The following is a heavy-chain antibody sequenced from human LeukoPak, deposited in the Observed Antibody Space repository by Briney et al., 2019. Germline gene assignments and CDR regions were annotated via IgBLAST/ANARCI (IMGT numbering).Heavy chain of an antibody. J-gene: IGHJ3*02. CDR1: GFSVSSNY. CDR3: ARGEDTAMNAFDI. V-gene: IGHV3-53*01. Sequence: GGCLRLSCTASGFSVSSNYMSWVRQAPGRGLEWVSTIYSGGGTYYADSVKGRFTISRDNSKNTLYLQMNSLRAEDTAVYYCARGEDTAMNAFDIWGQGTLVTVSS. D-gene: IGHD5-18*01. CDR2: IYSGGGT.